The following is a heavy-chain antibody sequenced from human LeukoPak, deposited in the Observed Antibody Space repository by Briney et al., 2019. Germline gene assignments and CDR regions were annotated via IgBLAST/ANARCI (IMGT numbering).Heavy chain of an antibody. J-gene: IGHJ4*02. Sequence: SETLSLTCTVSGGSISSYYWSWIRQPAGKGLEWIGRIYTSGSTNYNPSLKSRVTMSVDTSKNQFSLKLSSVTAADTAVYYCARDSMVRGVIISYFDYWGQGTLVTVSS. CDR1: GGSISSYY. CDR3: ARDSMVRGVIISYFDY. D-gene: IGHD3-10*01. V-gene: IGHV4-4*07. CDR2: IYTSGST.